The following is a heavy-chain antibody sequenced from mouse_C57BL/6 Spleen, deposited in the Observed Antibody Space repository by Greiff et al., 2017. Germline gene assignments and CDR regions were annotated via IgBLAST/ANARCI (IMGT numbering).Heavy chain of an antibody. Sequence: VQLQQSGAELARPGASVKMSCKASGYTFTSYTMHWVKQRPGQGLEWIGYINPSSGYTPYPQQRKQKATGTADKSSSTAYMQLSSLTSEDSEVYYCASYYGSSFYWYCDVWGTGTT. CDR1: GYTFTSYT. D-gene: IGHD1-1*01. CDR2: INPSSGYT. V-gene: IGHV1-4*01. CDR3: ASYYGSSFYWYCDV. J-gene: IGHJ1*03.